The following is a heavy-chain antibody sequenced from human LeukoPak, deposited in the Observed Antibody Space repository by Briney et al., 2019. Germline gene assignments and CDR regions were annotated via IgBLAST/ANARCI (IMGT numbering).Heavy chain of an antibody. V-gene: IGHV4-34*01. CDR3: ARGFSRITIFGVVTKGPWDY. CDR2: INHSGST. J-gene: IGHJ4*02. CDR1: GGSFSGYY. D-gene: IGHD3-3*01. Sequence: SETLSLTRAVYGGSFSGYYWSWIRQPPGKGLEWIGEINHSGSTNYNPSLKSRVTISVDTSKNQFSLKLSSVTAADTAVYYCARGFSRITIFGVVTKGPWDYWGQGTLVTVSS.